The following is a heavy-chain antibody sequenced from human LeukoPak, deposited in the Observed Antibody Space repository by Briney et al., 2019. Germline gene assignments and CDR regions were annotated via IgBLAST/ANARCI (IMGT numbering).Heavy chain of an antibody. Sequence: GGSLRLSCVGSGFTFDKFYMSWARQAPGKGLEWVAQINQDGSGKYYVDSVRGRFTISRDNARTSVYLQMDSLSADDKAVYYCAREQWWRLDYWGQGTLVTVSS. D-gene: IGHD2-21*02. J-gene: IGHJ4*02. CDR3: AREQWWRLDY. CDR2: INQDGSGK. V-gene: IGHV3-7*01. CDR1: GFTFDKFY.